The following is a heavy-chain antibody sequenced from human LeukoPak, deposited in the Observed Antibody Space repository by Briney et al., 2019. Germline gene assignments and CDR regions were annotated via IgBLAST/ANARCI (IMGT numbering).Heavy chain of an antibody. CDR3: AVTAAGDYNWFDS. CDR2: ISISSSHI. J-gene: IGHJ5*01. D-gene: IGHD6-13*01. V-gene: IGHV3-21*01. Sequence: GGSLRLSCAASGFTVSSNYMSWVRQAPGKGLEWVSSISISSSHIYYADSVKGRFTISRDNAKNSLFLQMSSLRAEDTAVYYCAVTAAGDYNWFDSWGQGTLVTVSS. CDR1: GFTVSSNY.